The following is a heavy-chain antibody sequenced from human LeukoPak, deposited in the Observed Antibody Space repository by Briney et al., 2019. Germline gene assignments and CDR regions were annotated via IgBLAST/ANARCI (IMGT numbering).Heavy chain of an antibody. D-gene: IGHD7-27*01. CDR2: ISHTGTSM. CDR1: GFTFSSYS. Sequence: PGGSLRLSCAASGFTFSSYSMNWVRQAPGKGLEWVSYISHTGTSMFYGDSVKGRFTISRDNVKNSLYLQMNSLRAEDTAIYYCGRGHWGLDYWGQGTRVTVSS. J-gene: IGHJ4*02. CDR3: GRGHWGLDY. V-gene: IGHV3-48*04.